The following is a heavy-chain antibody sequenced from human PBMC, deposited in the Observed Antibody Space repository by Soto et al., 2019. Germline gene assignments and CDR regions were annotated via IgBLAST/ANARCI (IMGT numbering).Heavy chain of an antibody. CDR1: GGTFSSYA. CDR3: ARAGDYYDSSGYYYFDY. Sequence: QVQLVQSGAEVKKPGSSVNVSCKASGGTFSSYAISWVRQAPGQGLEWMGGIIPIFGTANCAQKFQGRVTITADESTSTAYMELSSLRSEDTAVYYCARAGDYYDSSGYYYFDYWGQGTLVTVSS. D-gene: IGHD3-22*01. V-gene: IGHV1-69*01. J-gene: IGHJ4*02. CDR2: IIPIFGTA.